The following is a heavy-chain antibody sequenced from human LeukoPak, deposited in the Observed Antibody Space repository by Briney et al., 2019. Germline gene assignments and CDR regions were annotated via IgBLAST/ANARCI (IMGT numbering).Heavy chain of an antibody. Sequence: GASVKVSCKASGYTFTSYYMHWVRQAPGQGLEWMGIINPSGGSTSYAQKFQGRVTMTRDMSISTAYMELSRLRSDDTAVYYCARGTYSRGNWFDPWGQGTLVTVSS. D-gene: IGHD6-13*01. CDR3: ARGTYSRGNWFDP. J-gene: IGHJ5*02. CDR2: INPSGGST. CDR1: GYTFTSYY. V-gene: IGHV1-46*01.